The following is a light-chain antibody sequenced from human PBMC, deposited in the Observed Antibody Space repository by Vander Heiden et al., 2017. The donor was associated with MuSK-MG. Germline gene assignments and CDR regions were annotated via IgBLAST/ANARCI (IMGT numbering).Light chain of an antibody. V-gene: IGKV3-20*01. CDR1: QMVRINY. J-gene: IGKJ1*01. Sequence: EIVLTPSPDTLSLSPGERATLSCRASQMVRINYLAWYQQPPCQAPRLLIYGASNRATGIPDRFSGSGSGTDFTLTISRLEPEDFAVYYCQQYGSSPRTFGQGTKVEIK. CDR3: QQYGSSPRT. CDR2: GAS.